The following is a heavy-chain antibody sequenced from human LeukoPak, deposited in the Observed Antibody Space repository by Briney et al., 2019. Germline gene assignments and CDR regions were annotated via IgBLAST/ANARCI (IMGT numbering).Heavy chain of an antibody. CDR3: ANNLDY. J-gene: IGHJ4*02. Sequence: GGSLRLSCAASGFTFSNYGMHWVRQAPGKGLEWVAVIWHDGSNKYYADSVEGRFTISRDNSKNTLYLQMNSLRAEDTAVYYCANNLDYWGQGTLVTVSS. V-gene: IGHV3-33*06. CDR2: IWHDGSNK. D-gene: IGHD1-14*01. CDR1: GFTFSNYG.